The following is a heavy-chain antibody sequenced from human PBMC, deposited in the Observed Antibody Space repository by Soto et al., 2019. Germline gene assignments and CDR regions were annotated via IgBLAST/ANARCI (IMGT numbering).Heavy chain of an antibody. CDR2: ITPFNGDV. Sequence: SVKVTCKALGNTFTYRYLHWVRQAPGQALEWMGWITPFNGDVHYAQKFQERVTITRDRSINTAYMRMSSLRSEDTAMYYCASGGAGSGPFTWELPDHWGQGTLVTVSS. J-gene: IGHJ4*02. CDR3: ASGGAGSGPFTWELPDH. D-gene: IGHD1-26*01. CDR1: GNTFTYRY. V-gene: IGHV1-45*02.